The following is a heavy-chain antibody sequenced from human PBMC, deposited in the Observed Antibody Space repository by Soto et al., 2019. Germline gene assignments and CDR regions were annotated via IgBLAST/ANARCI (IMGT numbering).Heavy chain of an antibody. Sequence: EVQLVESGGGLVQPGRSLRLSCAASGFTFDAYATHWVRQAPGKGLEWVSGISWNSGSIGHADSVKGRFTISRDNAKNSLYLQMNSLRAEATALYYCAKDPAPWIHLWPVFDYWVPGTLGTDS. D-gene: IGHD5-18*01. V-gene: IGHV3-9*01. J-gene: IGHJ4*02. CDR3: AKDPAPWIHLWPVFDY. CDR1: GFTFDAYA. CDR2: ISWNSGSI.